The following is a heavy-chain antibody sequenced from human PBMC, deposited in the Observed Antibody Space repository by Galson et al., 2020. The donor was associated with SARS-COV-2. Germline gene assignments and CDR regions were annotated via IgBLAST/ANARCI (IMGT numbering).Heavy chain of an antibody. CDR1: GGSFRASY. D-gene: IGHD3-3*01. V-gene: IGHV4-34*01. J-gene: IGHJ6*03. CDR2: LNPSGST. CDR3: ARGTYYDIWNDYYRDYYYLDV. Sequence: SKTLSPTCAVHGGSFRASYWSWTRQPPGKGLEWIGKLNPSGSTTYNPSLKSRVTISVDTSKNQFSLKLSSVTAADTAVYYCARGTYYDIWNDYYRDYYYLDVWGKGTTVTVSS.